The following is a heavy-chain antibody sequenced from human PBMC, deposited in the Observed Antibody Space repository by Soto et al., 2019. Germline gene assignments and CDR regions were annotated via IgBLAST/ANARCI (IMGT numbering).Heavy chain of an antibody. Sequence: EVQLLESGGGLVQPGGSLRLSCAASGFTFSNYAMSWVRQAPGKGLEWVSAGSASGGSAYYADSVRGRFTISRDRSKNTLYLQMNSLRADDTAVYYCAKGRAVVPAAKCSYGMDVWGQGTTVTVSS. V-gene: IGHV3-23*01. CDR1: GFTFSNYA. CDR2: GSASGGSA. J-gene: IGHJ6*02. CDR3: AKGRAVVPAAKCSYGMDV. D-gene: IGHD2-2*01.